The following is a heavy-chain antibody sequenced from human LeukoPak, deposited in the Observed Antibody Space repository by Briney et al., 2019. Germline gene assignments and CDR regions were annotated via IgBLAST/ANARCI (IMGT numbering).Heavy chain of an antibody. CDR3: AKEGRYSSSWQYYFDY. D-gene: IGHD6-13*01. CDR2: ISGSGGST. Sequence: GGSLRLSCAASGFTVSSNYMSWVRQAPGKGLEWVSAISGSGGSTYYADSVKGRFTISRDNSRNTLSLHMNSLRAEDTAVYYCAKEGRYSSSWQYYFDYWGQGTLVTVSS. J-gene: IGHJ4*02. CDR1: GFTVSSNY. V-gene: IGHV3-23*01.